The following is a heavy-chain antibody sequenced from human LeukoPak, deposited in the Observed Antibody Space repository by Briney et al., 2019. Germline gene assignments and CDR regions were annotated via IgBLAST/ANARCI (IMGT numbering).Heavy chain of an antibody. V-gene: IGHV3-23*01. D-gene: IGHD2-21*02. CDR3: AKESGDCGGDCYSPPYYFDY. CDR1: GFTFSSYA. CDR2: ISGSGGST. J-gene: IGHJ4*02. Sequence: GGSLRLSCAASGFTFSSYAMSWVRQAPGKGLEWVSAISGSGGSTYYADSVKGRFTISRDNSKNTLYLQMNSLRAEDTAVYYCAKESGDCGGDCYSPPYYFDYWGQGTLVTVSS.